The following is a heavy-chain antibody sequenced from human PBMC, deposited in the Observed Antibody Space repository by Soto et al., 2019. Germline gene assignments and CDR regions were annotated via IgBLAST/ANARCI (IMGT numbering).Heavy chain of an antibody. CDR3: ASAKHSDGHSFVYYYGSGSYSYFDY. Sequence: NPSETLSLTCTVSGGSISSGGYYWSWIRQHPGKGLEWIGYIYYSGSTYYNPSLKSRVTISVDTSKNQFSLKLSSVTAADTAVYYCASAKHSDGHSFVYYYGSGSYSYFDYWGQGTLVTVSS. V-gene: IGHV4-31*03. D-gene: IGHD3-10*01. CDR1: GGSISSGGYY. CDR2: IYYSGST. J-gene: IGHJ4*02.